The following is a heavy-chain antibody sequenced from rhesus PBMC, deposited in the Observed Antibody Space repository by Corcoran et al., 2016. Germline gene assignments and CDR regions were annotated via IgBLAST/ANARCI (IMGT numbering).Heavy chain of an antibody. V-gene: IGHV4S7*01. CDR3: ARDRGNRFDV. CDR2: IYGGSGST. Sequence: QVQLQESGPGLVKPSETLSLTCAVYGGSIRDYYYWSWVRPPPGKGLEWIGQIYGGSGSTYYNPSLRSRVTVSKDTSKNQFSLKLSSVTAADTAVYYCARDRGNRFDVWGPGVLVTVSS. CDR1: GGSIRDYYY. J-gene: IGHJ5-1*01.